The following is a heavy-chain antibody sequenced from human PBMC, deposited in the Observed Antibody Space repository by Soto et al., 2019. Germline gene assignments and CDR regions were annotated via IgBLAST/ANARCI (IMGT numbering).Heavy chain of an antibody. D-gene: IGHD5-18*01. CDR2: IIPIFGTA. J-gene: IGHJ6*02. CDR3: ARDLGDSYGYVFYYGMDV. V-gene: IGHV1-69*13. CDR1: GGTLSSYA. Sequence: GASVKVSCKASGGTLSSYAISWVRQAPGQGLEWMGGIIPIFGTANYAQKFQGRVTITADESTSTAYMELSSLRSEDTAVYYCARDLGDSYGYVFYYGMDVWGQGTTVTVSS.